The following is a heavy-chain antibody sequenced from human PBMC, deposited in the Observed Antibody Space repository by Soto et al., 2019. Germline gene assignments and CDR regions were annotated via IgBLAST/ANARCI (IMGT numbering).Heavy chain of an antibody. J-gene: IGHJ5*02. CDR2: ISAYNGNT. CDR1: GYTFISSD. V-gene: IGHV1-18*04. Sequence: ASVKVFSKASGYTFISSDITWVRQAPGQGLEWMGWISAYNGNTNVPQNLQGRVILTTDTSTDTAYMELRSLRSDDTAMYYCARVRSPGHPPYNWFDPWGQRTLVTVSS. CDR3: ARVRSPGHPPYNWFDP.